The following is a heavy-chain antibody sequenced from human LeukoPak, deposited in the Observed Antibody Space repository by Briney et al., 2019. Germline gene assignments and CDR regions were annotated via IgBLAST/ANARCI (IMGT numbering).Heavy chain of an antibody. V-gene: IGHV6-1*01. CDR2: TYYRSKWYN. J-gene: IGHJ4*02. D-gene: IGHD5-18*01. CDR3: ARDPKNGYSYGFDY. Sequence: SQTLSLTCAISGDSVSSNSAAWNWIRPSPSSGLEWLGRTYYRSKWYNDYAVSVKSRITINPGTSENQFSLQLNSVTPEDTAVYYCARDPKNGYSYGFDYWGQGILVTVSS. CDR1: GDSVSSNSAA.